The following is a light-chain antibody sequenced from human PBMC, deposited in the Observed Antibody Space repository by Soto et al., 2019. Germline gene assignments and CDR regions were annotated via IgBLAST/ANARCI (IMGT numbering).Light chain of an antibody. J-gene: IGKJ1*01. CDR1: QSITNF. CDR2: AAS. Sequence: DIQRTESPSSLSSSLGDKFIIPFWASQSITNFLNWYQQKPGKAPNLLIYAASSLQSGVPSRFSGSASGTAFTLTISSLQPEDFATYYCQQSYSTPWTFGQGTQVDIK. CDR3: QQSYSTPWT. V-gene: IGKV1-39*01.